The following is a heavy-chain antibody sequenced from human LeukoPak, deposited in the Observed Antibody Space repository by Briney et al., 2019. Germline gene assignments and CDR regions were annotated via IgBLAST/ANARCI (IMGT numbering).Heavy chain of an antibody. D-gene: IGHD6-6*01. CDR1: GFAFSSYS. V-gene: IGHV3-21*01. CDR2: ISSGSSYI. CDR3: ARPLSSTAARPTAGLDY. J-gene: IGHJ4*02. Sequence: PGGSLRLSCAASGFAFSSYSMHWVRQAPGKGLEWVSSISSGSSYIYYADSVKGRFTISRDNAKNSLYLQMNSLRAEDTALYYCARPLSSTAARPTAGLDYWGQGTLVTVSS.